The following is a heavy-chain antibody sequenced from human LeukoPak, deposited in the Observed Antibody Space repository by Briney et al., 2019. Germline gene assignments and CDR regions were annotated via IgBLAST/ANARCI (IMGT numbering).Heavy chain of an antibody. J-gene: IGHJ4*02. CDR2: LRYDESNY. CDR3: EKDLWLWFGDSVDF. V-gene: IGHV3-30*02. Sequence: GGSLRLSCAACRFTFSIYMMHSVRHAPDKRRGWGAYLRYDESNYFYEDSVKRRFTISSDNSNNKLSLQMSRLRDEDTVVYYCEKDLWLWFGDSVDFWGQGTLVTVSS. CDR1: RFTFSIYM. D-gene: IGHD3-10*01.